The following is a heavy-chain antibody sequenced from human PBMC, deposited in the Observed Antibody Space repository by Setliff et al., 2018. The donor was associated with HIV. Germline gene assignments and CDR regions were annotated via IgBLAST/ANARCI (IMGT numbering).Heavy chain of an antibody. CDR3: ARVLPYNSALDN. CDR2: LYGSGDT. J-gene: IGHJ4*02. Sequence: GGSLRLSCAASGFTLSNTYMAWVRQAPGKRPEWVSTLYGSGDTYHADSVKGRFTLSRDTSKNTMYLQMNSLRREDTALYYCARVLPYNSALDNWGQGTLVTVPS. CDR1: GFTLSNTY. V-gene: IGHV3-66*02. D-gene: IGHD6-25*01.